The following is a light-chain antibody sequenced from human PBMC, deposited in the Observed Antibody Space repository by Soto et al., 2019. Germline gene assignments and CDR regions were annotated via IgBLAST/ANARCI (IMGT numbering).Light chain of an antibody. V-gene: IGKV1-16*01. CDR3: QQYINHPYN. J-gene: IGKJ2*01. Sequence: DIQMTQSPSSLSASVGDTVTITCRASRGINNYLAWFQQRPGKAPRSLIYAASSLQSGVPWRFSGSGSGTDFTLTITNLQPEDFATYYCQQYINHPYNFGQGTTLWIK. CDR1: RGINNY. CDR2: AAS.